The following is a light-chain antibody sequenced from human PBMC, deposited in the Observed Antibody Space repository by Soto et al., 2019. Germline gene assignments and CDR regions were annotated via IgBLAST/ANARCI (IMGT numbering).Light chain of an antibody. CDR2: KAS. V-gene: IGKV1-5*03. Sequence: DIQMTQSPSTLSGSVGDRVTIPCRASQTISSWLAWYQQKPGKAPKLLIYKASTLKSGVPSRFSGSGSGTDFTLTISRLEPEDFAVYYCQQYGSSPTTFGQGTKVDIK. J-gene: IGKJ1*01. CDR1: QTISSW. CDR3: QQYGSSPTT.